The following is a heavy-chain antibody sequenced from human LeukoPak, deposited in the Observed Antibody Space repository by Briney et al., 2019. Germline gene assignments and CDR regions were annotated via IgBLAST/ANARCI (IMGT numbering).Heavy chain of an antibody. Sequence: ASAKVSCKASGYTFTSYDIHWVRQATGQGLEWMGWINPNSGNTGYSQNFQGRFSLTRSNSISTVYMELSSLRSEDTAVYYCARDYYGSGSYDYWGQGTLVTVSS. D-gene: IGHD3-10*01. V-gene: IGHV1-8*01. CDR3: ARDYYGSGSYDY. CDR1: GYTFTSYD. CDR2: INPNSGNT. J-gene: IGHJ4*02.